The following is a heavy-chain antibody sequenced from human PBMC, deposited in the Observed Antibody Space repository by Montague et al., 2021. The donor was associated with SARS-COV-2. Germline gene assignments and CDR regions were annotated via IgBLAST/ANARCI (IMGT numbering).Heavy chain of an antibody. CDR3: ARQPFSFSVSGALGDFDD. Sequence: SETLSLTCDVSGVSINNTSYYWGWIRQPLGKGLEWIGTIYYRGNTHYNPSLKSRVTISVDTSKNQFSLRVRSVTAADTALYYCARQPFSFSVSGALGDFDDWGHGTLVAVSS. D-gene: IGHD3-10*01. J-gene: IGHJ4*01. CDR1: GVSINNTSYY. CDR2: IYYRGNT. V-gene: IGHV4-39*01.